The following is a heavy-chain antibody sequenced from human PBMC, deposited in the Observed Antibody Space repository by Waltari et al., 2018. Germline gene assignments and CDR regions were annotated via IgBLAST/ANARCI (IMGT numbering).Heavy chain of an antibody. Sequence: QVQLQESGPGLVKPSQTLSLTCTVSGGSISSGDYYWSWIRQPPGKGLEWIGYIYYSGSTYYNPSLKSRVTISVDTSNNHFSLKLSSVTAADTAVYYCARGVLVVYAIIPAEGYYFDYWGQGTLVTVSS. D-gene: IGHD2-8*02. CDR1: GGSISSGDYY. CDR2: IYYSGST. J-gene: IGHJ4*02. CDR3: ARGVLVVYAIIPAEGYYFDY. V-gene: IGHV4-30-4*08.